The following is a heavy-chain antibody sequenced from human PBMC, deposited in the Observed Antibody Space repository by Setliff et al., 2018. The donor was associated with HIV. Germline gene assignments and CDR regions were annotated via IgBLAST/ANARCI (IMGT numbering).Heavy chain of an antibody. CDR1: GFTVSSYY. Sequence: PGESLKISCAASGFTVSSYYMSWVRQAPGKGLEWVGFIRSKRYGGTTEYGASVKGRFTMSRDDSKSIAYLQMNSLKTEDTAVYYCTRNRNYAFDIWGQGTMVTVSS. V-gene: IGHV3-49*02. J-gene: IGHJ3*02. CDR2: IRSKRYGGTT. CDR3: TRNRNYAFDI.